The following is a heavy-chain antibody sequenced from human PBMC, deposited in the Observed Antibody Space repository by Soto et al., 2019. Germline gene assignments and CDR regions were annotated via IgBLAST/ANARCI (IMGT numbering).Heavy chain of an antibody. CDR1: GYTFTSYG. Sequence: QVQLVQSGAEVKKPGASVKVSCKASGYTFTSYGISWVRQAPGQGHEWMGWISAYNGNTNYAQKLQGRVTMTTDTYTSTAYMELRSLRSDDTAVYYGARDIGVVVAATMDYWGQGTLVTVSS. D-gene: IGHD2-15*01. CDR2: ISAYNGNT. V-gene: IGHV1-18*01. J-gene: IGHJ4*02. CDR3: ARDIGVVVAATMDY.